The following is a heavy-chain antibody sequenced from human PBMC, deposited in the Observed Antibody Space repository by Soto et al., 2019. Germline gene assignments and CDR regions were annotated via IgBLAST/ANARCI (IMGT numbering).Heavy chain of an antibody. Sequence: GGCLGLACAASGLTFSDAKRREVRRARGKGLEWVGRIKSKTDGGTTDYAAPVKGRFTISRDDSKNTLYLQMNSLKTEVRSVYSCARESADLTSTLAYWGLGTLVTVSS. V-gene: IGHV3-15*01. J-gene: IGHJ4*02. CDR3: ARESADLTSTLAY. CDR2: IKSKTDGGTT. CDR1: GLTFSDAK.